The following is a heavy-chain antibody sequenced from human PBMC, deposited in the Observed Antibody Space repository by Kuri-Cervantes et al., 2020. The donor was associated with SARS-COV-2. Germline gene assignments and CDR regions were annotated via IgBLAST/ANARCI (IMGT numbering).Heavy chain of an antibody. J-gene: IGHJ4*02. D-gene: IGHD7-27*01. CDR2: IGPSGTTK. CDR3: ARDLRLGKSLDY. CDR1: GYSISSGYY. V-gene: IGHV3-11*04. Sequence: LSLTCTVSGYSISSGYYWGWIRQPPGKGLEWVSNIGPSGTTKYYADSVKGRFTISRDNAKNSLYLQMSSLRAEDTAVYYCARDLRLGKSLDYWGQGNLVTVSS.